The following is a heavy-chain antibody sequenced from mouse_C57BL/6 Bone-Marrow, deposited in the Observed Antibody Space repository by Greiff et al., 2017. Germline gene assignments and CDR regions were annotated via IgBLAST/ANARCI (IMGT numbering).Heavy chain of an antibody. V-gene: IGHV1-19*01. J-gene: IGHJ4*01. CDR1: GYTFTDYY. CDR2: INPYNGGT. CDR3: AYSFYAMDY. D-gene: IGHD2-12*01. Sequence: VQLQQSGPVLVKPGASVKMSCKASGYTFTDYYMNGVKQSHGKSLEWIGVINPYNGGTSYNQKFKGKATLTVDKSSSTAYMELNSLTSEDSAVYYCAYSFYAMDYWGQGTSVTVSS.